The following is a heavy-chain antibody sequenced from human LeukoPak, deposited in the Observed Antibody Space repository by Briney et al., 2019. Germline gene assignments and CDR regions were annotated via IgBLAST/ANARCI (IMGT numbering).Heavy chain of an antibody. V-gene: IGHV1-69*04. D-gene: IGHD5-24*01. Sequence: ASVKVSCKASGGTFSSYAISWVRQAPGQGLEWMGRIIPILGIANYAQKFQGRVTITADKSTSTAYMELSSLRSEDTAVYYCARARRWLQHQGWFDPWGQGTLVTVSS. J-gene: IGHJ5*02. CDR2: IIPILGIA. CDR1: GGTFSSYA. CDR3: ARARRWLQHQGWFDP.